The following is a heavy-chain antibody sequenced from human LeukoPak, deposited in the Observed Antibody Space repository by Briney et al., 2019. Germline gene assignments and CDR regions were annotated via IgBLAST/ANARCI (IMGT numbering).Heavy chain of an antibody. V-gene: IGHV4-34*01. CDR1: GGSFSGYY. CDR3: ARERPHYYGSGYGMDV. Sequence: PSETLSLTCAVYGGSFSGYYWSWIRQPPGKGLEWIGEINHSGSTNYNPSLKSRVTISVDTSKNQFSLKLSSVTAAHTAVYYCARERPHYYGSGYGMDVWGQGTTVTVSS. CDR2: INHSGST. J-gene: IGHJ6*02. D-gene: IGHD3-10*01.